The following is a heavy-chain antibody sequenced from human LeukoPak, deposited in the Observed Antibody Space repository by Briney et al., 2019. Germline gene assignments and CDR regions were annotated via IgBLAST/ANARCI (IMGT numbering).Heavy chain of an antibody. J-gene: IGHJ3*02. CDR1: GFTFSSYW. V-gene: IGHV3-7*01. D-gene: IGHD3-22*01. CDR2: IKQDGSEK. Sequence: GGSLRLSCAASGFTFSSYWMSWVRQAPGKGLEWVANIKQDGSEKYYVDSVKGRFTISRDNAKNSLYLQMYSLRAEDTAVYYCASWYYYDSSGYLWGRAFDIWGQGTMVTVSS. CDR3: ASWYYYDSSGYLWGRAFDI.